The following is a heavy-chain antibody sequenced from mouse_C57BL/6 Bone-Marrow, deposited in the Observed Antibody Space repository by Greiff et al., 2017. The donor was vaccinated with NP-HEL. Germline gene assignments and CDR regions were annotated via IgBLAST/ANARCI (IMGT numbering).Heavy chain of an antibody. CDR3: AREEGKGASYAMDY. CDR1: GYSFTGYY. CDR2: IYPYNGVS. J-gene: IGHJ4*01. D-gene: IGHD2-1*01. V-gene: IGHV1-31*01. Sequence: EVKLMESGPELVKPGASVKISCKASGYSFTGYYMHWVKQSHGNILDWIGYIYPYNGVSSYNQKFKGKATLTVDKSSSTAYMELRSLTSEDSAVYYCAREEGKGASYAMDYWGQGTSVTVAS.